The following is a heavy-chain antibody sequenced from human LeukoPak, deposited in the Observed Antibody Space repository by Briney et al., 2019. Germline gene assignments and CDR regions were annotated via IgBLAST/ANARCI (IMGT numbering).Heavy chain of an antibody. CDR1: GGSISSYY. J-gene: IGHJ4*02. CDR2: IYYSGST. D-gene: IGHD3-22*01. CDR3: ASTYYYDSSGYFVY. Sequence: ETLSLTCTVSGGSISSYYWSWIRQPPGKGLEWIGYIYYSGSTNYNPSLKSRVTISVDTSKNQFSLKLSSVTAADAAVYYCASTYYYDSSGYFVYWGQGTLVTVSS. V-gene: IGHV4-59*01.